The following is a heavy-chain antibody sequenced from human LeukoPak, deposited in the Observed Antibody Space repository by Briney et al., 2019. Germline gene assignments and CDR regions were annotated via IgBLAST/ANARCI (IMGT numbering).Heavy chain of an antibody. CDR1: GGSISSGDYY. D-gene: IGHD5-18*01. Sequence: PSETLSLTCTVSGGSISSGDYYWSWIRQPPGTGLEWNGYIYYSGSTYYNPSLKSRVTISVYTSKNQFSLKLSSVAAADTAVYYCARDGGYSYGLWGQGTLVTVSS. V-gene: IGHV4-30-4*01. CDR2: IYYSGST. J-gene: IGHJ4*02. CDR3: ARDGGYSYGL.